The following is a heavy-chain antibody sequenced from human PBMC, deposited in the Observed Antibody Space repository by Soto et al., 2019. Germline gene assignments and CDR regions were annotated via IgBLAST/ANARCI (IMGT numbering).Heavy chain of an antibody. CDR2: IWYDGSNK. J-gene: IGHJ6*03. D-gene: IGHD2-15*01. V-gene: IGHV3-33*01. Sequence: GGSLRLSCAASGFTFSSYGMHWVRQAPGKGLEWVAVIWYDGSNKYYADSVKGRFTISRDNSKNTLYLQMNSLRAEDTAVYYCARGVYCSGGSCYSRYYYYYMDVWGKGTTVTVSS. CDR1: GFTFSSYG. CDR3: ARGVYCSGGSCYSRYYYYYMDV.